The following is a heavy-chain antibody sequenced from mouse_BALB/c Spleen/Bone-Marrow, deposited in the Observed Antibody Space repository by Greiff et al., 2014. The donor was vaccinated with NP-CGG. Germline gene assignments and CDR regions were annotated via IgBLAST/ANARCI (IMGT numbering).Heavy chain of an antibody. CDR2: INPNNDGT. CDR1: GYTFTSYY. Sequence: VQLQQSGAELVKPGASVKLSCKASGYTFTSYYMYWVKQRPGQGLEWIGEINPNNDGTNFNEKFKSKATLTVDKSPSTAYMQLSSLTSEDSAVYYCARAAYDPYAMDYWGQGTSVTVSS. J-gene: IGHJ4*01. CDR3: ARAAYDPYAMDY. D-gene: IGHD2-3*01. V-gene: IGHV1S81*02.